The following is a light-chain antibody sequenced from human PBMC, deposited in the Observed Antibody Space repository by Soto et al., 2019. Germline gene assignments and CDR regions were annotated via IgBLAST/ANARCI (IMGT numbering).Light chain of an antibody. CDR3: CSYAGSSANYV. Sequence: QSVLTQPASVSGSPGQSITISCTGTSSDVGSYNLVSWYQQHPGKAPKLMIYEGSKRPSGVSNRFSGSKSGNTASLTISGLQAEDEADYYSCSYAGSSANYVFGTGTKLTVL. V-gene: IGLV2-23*01. CDR2: EGS. J-gene: IGLJ1*01. CDR1: SSDVGSYNL.